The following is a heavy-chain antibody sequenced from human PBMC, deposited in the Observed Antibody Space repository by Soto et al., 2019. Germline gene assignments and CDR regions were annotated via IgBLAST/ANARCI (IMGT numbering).Heavy chain of an antibody. CDR1: GFTFSSYA. CDR3: AKDRAYAAYYYFWSGYPENWFDP. D-gene: IGHD3-3*01. CDR2: ISGSGGST. V-gene: IGHV3-23*01. Sequence: EVQLLESGGGLVQPGGSLRLSCAASGFTFSSYAMSWVRQAPGKGLEWVSAISGSGGSTYYADSVKGRFTISRDNSKHTLYLQMNSLRAEDTAVYYSAKDRAYAAYYYFWSGYPENWFDPWGQVTLVTVSS. J-gene: IGHJ5*02.